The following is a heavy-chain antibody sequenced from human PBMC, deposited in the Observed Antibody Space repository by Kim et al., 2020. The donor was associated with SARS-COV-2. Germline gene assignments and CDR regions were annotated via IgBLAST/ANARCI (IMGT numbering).Heavy chain of an antibody. V-gene: IGHV3-7*01. CDR1: GFTFSSYW. J-gene: IGHJ3*02. Sequence: GGSLRLSCAASGFTFSSYWMTWVRQAPGKGLEWVANIKQDGDRKYYVDSVKGRFTISSDNAKNSLYLQMNSLRAEDTAVYYCARDGVLDRSGAVAFDIWG. D-gene: IGHD3-22*01. CDR2: IKQDGDRK. CDR3: ARDGVLDRSGAVAFDI.